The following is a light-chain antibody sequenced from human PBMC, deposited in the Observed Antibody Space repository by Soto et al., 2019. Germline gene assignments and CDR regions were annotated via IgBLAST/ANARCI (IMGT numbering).Light chain of an antibody. CDR1: QTISSW. CDR3: QHYNSYSEA. J-gene: IGKJ1*01. CDR2: KAS. Sequence: IQMTQSPSTVSVSVGDRVTITCRASQTISSWLAWYQQKPGKAPKLLIYKASTLKSGVPSRFSGSGSGTEFTLTISSLQPDDFATYYCQHYNSYSEAFGQGTKVDIK. V-gene: IGKV1-5*03.